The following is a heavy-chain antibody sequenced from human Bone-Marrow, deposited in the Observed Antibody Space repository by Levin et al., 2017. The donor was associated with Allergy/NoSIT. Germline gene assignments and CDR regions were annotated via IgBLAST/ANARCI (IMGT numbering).Heavy chain of an antibody. J-gene: IGHJ4*02. CDR3: SRIGTRENVDY. V-gene: IGHV3-15*01. Sequence: GGSLRLSCAASGFTFYNAWMSWVRQAPGKGLEWVGRIKSEAHGGTTDYAAPVKGRFTISRDDSKNTLYLQMNSLITEDTAVYYCSRIGTRENVDYWGQGTLVTVSS. D-gene: IGHD1-1*01. CDR2: IKSEAHGGTT. CDR1: GFTFYNAW.